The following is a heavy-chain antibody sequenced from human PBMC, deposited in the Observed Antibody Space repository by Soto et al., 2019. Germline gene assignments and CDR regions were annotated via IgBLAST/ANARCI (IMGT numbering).Heavy chain of an antibody. J-gene: IGHJ4*02. CDR3: TRVRSGANFQY. Sequence: QVQLVQSGAEVREPGASVKVSCKPSGATFSGNFFHWVRQAPGQGLEWMGWINPDNGDTNYAQKIQDRVTMTRDTSISTAYMDLSRLRSDDTAVYFCTRVRSGANFQYWGQGTLVTVSS. D-gene: IGHD3-10*01. CDR2: INPDNGDT. V-gene: IGHV1-2*02. CDR1: GATFSGNF.